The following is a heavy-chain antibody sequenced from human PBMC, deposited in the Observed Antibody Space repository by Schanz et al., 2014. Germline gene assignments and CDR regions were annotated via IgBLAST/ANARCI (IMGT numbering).Heavy chain of an antibody. CDR3: ARWFLIRGVILDS. Sequence: EVQLLESGGGLVQPGGSLKLSCAASGFTFSSYAMSWVRQAPGKGLEWVSYISGSSRTIYYADSVKGRFTISRDNSRDTVYLQMNSLRADDTAMYYCARWFLIRGVILDSWGQGTLVTVSS. CDR1: GFTFSSYA. V-gene: IGHV3-48*01. J-gene: IGHJ4*02. D-gene: IGHD3-10*01. CDR2: ISGSSRTI.